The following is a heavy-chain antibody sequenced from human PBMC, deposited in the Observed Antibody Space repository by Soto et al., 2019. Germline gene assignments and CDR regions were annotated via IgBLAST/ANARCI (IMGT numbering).Heavy chain of an antibody. CDR3: ARVDGYTYPNDY. CDR2: ITRRSDYI. V-gene: IGHV3-21*01. J-gene: IGHJ4*02. D-gene: IGHD5-12*01. Sequence: GGSLRLSCAASGFTFSAYSMSWVRQAPGKGLEWVSSITRRSDYIYYADSLKGRFTISRDNAKNSLYLQMHSLRAEDTAFYYCARVDGYTYPNDYWGQGTLVTVSS. CDR1: GFTFSAYS.